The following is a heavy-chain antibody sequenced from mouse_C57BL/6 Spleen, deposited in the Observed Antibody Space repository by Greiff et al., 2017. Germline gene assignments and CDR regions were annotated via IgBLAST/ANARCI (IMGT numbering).Heavy chain of an antibody. CDR3: ARWGLGLRAVDYFDY. CDR1: GYAFSSSW. CDR2: IYPGDGDT. V-gene: IGHV1-82*01. D-gene: IGHD1-1*01. Sequence: QVQLQQSGPELVKPGASVKISCKASGYAFSSSWMNWVKQRPGKGLEWIGRIYPGDGDTNYNGKFKGKATLTADKSSSTAYMQLSSLTSEDSAVYFCARWGLGLRAVDYFDYWGQGTTLTVSS. J-gene: IGHJ2*01.